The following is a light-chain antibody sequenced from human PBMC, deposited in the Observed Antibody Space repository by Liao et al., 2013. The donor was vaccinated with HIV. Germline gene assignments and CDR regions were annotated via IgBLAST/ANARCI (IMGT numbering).Light chain of an antibody. J-gene: IGLJ2*01. Sequence: SYDLTQPPSLSVSPGQTASITCSGDDLGNKFVCWFQQKPGQSPILVMYENNQRPSGIPERFSGSNSGSTATLTISGTQAVDEADYYCQAWDRNTAIFGGGTKLTVL. CDR2: ENN. CDR1: DLGNKF. V-gene: IGLV3-1*01. CDR3: QAWDRNTAI.